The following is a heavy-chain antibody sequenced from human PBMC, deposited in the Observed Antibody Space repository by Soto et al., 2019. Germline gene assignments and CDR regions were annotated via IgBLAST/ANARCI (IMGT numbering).Heavy chain of an antibody. CDR3: ARMGGKRITIFGVAMGAFDI. CDR2: INPNSGGT. Sequence: ASVKVSCKASGYTFTGYYMQWVRQAPGQGLEWMGWINPNSGGTNYAQKFQGWVTMTRDTSISTAYMELSRLRSDDTAVYYCARMGGKRITIFGVAMGAFDIWGQGTMVTVSS. J-gene: IGHJ3*02. CDR1: GYTFTGYY. V-gene: IGHV1-2*04. D-gene: IGHD3-3*01.